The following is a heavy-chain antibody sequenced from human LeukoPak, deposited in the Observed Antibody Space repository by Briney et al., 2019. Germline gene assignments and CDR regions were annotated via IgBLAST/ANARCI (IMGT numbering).Heavy chain of an antibody. CDR1: GFTFTTYT. CDR3: ASRPYDYSGYYYV. Sequence: GGSLRLSCAASGFTFTTYTMDWVRQAPGKGLEWVSSISGSSSYIYYADSVKGRFTISRDNARNSLFLQMNSLRAEDTAVYYCASRPYDYSGYYYVWGQGTLVTVSS. CDR2: ISGSSSYI. J-gene: IGHJ4*02. V-gene: IGHV3-21*01. D-gene: IGHD3-22*01.